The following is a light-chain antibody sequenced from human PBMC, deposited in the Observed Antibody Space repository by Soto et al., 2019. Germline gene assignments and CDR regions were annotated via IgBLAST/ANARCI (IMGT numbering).Light chain of an antibody. CDR3: QQYNNWPYT. CDR2: GAS. CDR1: QSVSSN. J-gene: IGKJ2*01. V-gene: IGKV3-15*01. Sequence: EIVMTQSPATLAVSLGERAALSCRASQSVSSNFAWYQQKPGQAPRLLIYGASSRATGTPASFSGSGSGTEFTLTISMRQSEDVAVYCCQQYNNWPYTFGLGTKLE.